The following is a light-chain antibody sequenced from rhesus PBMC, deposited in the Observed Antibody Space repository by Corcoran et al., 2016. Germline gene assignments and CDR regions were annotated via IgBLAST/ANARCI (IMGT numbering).Light chain of an antibody. CDR3: QQGNSYPLT. J-gene: IGKJ4*01. Sequence: DIQMSQSPSSLSASVGDRVTITCRASQDISSYLNWYQQKQGKAPKLLLFFTDRLQRGVPSRFSGTGAGTAFTLTISGLQPEDASTYYCQQGNSYPLTFGGGTQVELK. V-gene: IGKV1-32*02. CDR1: QDISSY. CDR2: FTD.